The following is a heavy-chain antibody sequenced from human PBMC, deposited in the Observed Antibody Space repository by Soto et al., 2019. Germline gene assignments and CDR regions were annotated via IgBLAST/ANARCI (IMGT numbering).Heavy chain of an antibody. V-gene: IGHV3-23*01. CDR1: GFTVSSYA. CDR3: AKDLARLSINFDY. J-gene: IGHJ4*02. CDR2: ISGSGGST. Sequence: GGSLRLSCAASGFTVSSYAMGWVRQAPGKGLEWVSAISGSGGSTHYADSVKGRFTISRDNSKNTLYLQMNSLRAEDTAVYYCAKDLARLSINFDYWGQGTLVTVSS.